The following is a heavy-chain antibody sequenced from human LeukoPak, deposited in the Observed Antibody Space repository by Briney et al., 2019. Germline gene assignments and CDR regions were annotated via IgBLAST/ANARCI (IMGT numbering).Heavy chain of an antibody. D-gene: IGHD3-10*01. CDR1: GGSISSYY. CDR2: IYYSGST. CDR3: ARGGYYPTYLFDY. J-gene: IGHJ4*02. V-gene: IGHV4-59*01. Sequence: PSETLSLTCTVSGGSISSYYWSWIRQPPGKGLEWIGYIYYSGSTNYNPSLKSRVTISVDTSKNQFSLKLSSVTAADTAVYYCARGGYYPTYLFDYWGQETLVTVSS.